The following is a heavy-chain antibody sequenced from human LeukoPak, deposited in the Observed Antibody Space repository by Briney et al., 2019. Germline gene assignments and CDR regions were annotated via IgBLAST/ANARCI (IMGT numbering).Heavy chain of an antibody. CDR3: ATTPLLWFGELPPLCY. CDR2: ISAYNGNT. D-gene: IGHD3-10*01. V-gene: IGHV1-18*01. CDR1: GYTFTSYG. J-gene: IGHJ4*02. Sequence: ASVKVSCKASGYTFTSYGISWVRQAPGQGLEWMGWISAYNGNTNYAQKLQGRVTMTEDTSTDTAYMELSSLRSEDTAVYYCATTPLLWFGELPPLCYWGQGTLVTVSS.